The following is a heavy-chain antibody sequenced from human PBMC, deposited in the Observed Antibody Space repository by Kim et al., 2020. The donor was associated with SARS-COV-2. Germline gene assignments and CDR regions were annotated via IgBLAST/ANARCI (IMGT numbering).Heavy chain of an antibody. CDR2: ISSSSTI. CDR3: ASWYYYGSGSYLFEDP. D-gene: IGHD3-10*01. Sequence: GGSLRLSCAASGFTFSSYNMNWVRQAPGKGLEWVSYISSSSTIYYADSVKGRFTISRDNAKNSLYLQMNSLRAEDTAVYYCASWYYYGSGSYLFEDPWGQGTLVTVSS. J-gene: IGHJ5*02. V-gene: IGHV3-48*04. CDR1: GFTFSSYN.